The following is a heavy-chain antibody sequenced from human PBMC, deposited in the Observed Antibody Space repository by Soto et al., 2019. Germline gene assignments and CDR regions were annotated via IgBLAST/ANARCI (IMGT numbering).Heavy chain of an antibody. J-gene: IGHJ4*02. CDR3: ASPVSYSSSWYRIDY. V-gene: IGHV1-69*13. D-gene: IGHD6-13*01. CDR2: IIPIFGTA. Sequence: GASVKVSCKASGGTFSSYAISWVRQAPGQGLEWMGGIIPIFGTASYAQKFQGRVTITADESTSTAYMELSSLRSEDTAVYYCASPVSYSSSWYRIDYWGQGTLVTVS. CDR1: GGTFSSYA.